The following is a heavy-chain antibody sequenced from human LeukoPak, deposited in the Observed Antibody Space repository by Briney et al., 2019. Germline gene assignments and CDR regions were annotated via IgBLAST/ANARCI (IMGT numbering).Heavy chain of an antibody. V-gene: IGHV4-39*01. CDR1: GGSISSGRYY. J-gene: IGHJ3*01. D-gene: IGHD2-15*01. CDR2: IYYTGRT. CDR3: ARVVVVAATSGFYV. Sequence: SETLSLTCTVCGGSISSGRYYWGWIRQPPGKGLEWIATIYYTGRTYYSPSLKSRVTISVDSSKNKFSLKLSSVTAADTALYYCARVVVVAATSGFYVWGQGTMVTVSS.